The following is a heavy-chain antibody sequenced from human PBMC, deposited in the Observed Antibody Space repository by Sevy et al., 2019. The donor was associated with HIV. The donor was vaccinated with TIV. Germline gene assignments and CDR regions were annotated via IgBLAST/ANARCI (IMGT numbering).Heavy chain of an antibody. CDR1: GFTVSSNY. CDR2: IYSGGST. CDR3: ASSGLLWFGELLTR. J-gene: IGHJ4*02. D-gene: IGHD3-10*01. V-gene: IGHV3-66*01. Sequence: GGSLRLSCAASGFTVSSNYMSWVRQAPGKGLEWVSVIYSGGSTYYADPVKGRFTISIDNSKNTLYLQMNSLRAEDTAVYYCASSGLLWFGELLTRWGQGTLVTVSS.